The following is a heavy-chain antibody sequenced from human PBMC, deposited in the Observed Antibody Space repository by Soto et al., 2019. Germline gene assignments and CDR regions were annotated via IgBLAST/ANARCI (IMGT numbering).Heavy chain of an antibody. CDR1: GGSINSGGYC. D-gene: IGHD5-18*01. Sequence: QVQLQESGPGLVKPSQTLSLTCTVSGGSINSGGYCWSWIRQHPGKGLDWIGCISYGWSTSYNPSLKSRVTISVDTSKNHFSLKLTSVTAAARAVYYCSRGILVWGQGALITVSS. CDR3: SRGILV. J-gene: IGHJ4*02. V-gene: IGHV4-31*03. CDR2: ISYGWST.